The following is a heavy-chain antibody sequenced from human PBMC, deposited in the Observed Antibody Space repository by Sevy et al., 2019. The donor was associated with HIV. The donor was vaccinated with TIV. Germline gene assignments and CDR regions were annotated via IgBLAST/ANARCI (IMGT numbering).Heavy chain of an antibody. D-gene: IGHD3-3*01. CDR1: GLTFSSYA. V-gene: IGHV3-23*01. CDR2: ISGSGGST. CDR3: AKIPYYDFWSGYPFDY. J-gene: IGHJ4*02. Sequence: GGSLRLSCAASGLTFSSYAMSWVRQAPGKGLEWVSAISGSGGSTYYADSVKGRFTISRDNSKNTLYLQMNSLRAEDTAVYYCAKIPYYDFWSGYPFDYWGQGTLVTVSS.